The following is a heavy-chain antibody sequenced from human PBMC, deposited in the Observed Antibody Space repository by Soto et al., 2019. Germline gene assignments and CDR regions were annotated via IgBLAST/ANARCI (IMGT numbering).Heavy chain of an antibody. CDR2: ISGSGFKK. D-gene: IGHD1-26*01. V-gene: IGHV3-23*01. CDR1: GFIFENSG. J-gene: IGHJ5*02. CDR3: AKNQGVELVPLATVDWFDP. Sequence: GGSLGLACAASGFIFENSGVSWARQAQGKGLEWISSISGSGFKKYYADSVKGRFTISRDNSKSTVYLELNNLSAEDTAVYHCAKNQGVELVPLATVDWFDPWGQGSVVTVSS.